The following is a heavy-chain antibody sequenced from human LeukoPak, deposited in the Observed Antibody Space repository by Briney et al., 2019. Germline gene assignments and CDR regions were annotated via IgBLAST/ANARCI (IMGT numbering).Heavy chain of an antibody. CDR3: ARVRRDSSSSWYGAFDI. D-gene: IGHD6-13*01. V-gene: IGHV1-69*13. Sequence: GASVKVSCKASGYTFTSYGISWVRQAPGQGLEWMGGIIPIFGTANYAQKFQGRVTITADESTSTAYMELSSLRSEDTAVYYCARVRRDSSSSWYGAFDIWGQGTMVTVSS. J-gene: IGHJ3*02. CDR1: GYTFTSYG. CDR2: IIPIFGTA.